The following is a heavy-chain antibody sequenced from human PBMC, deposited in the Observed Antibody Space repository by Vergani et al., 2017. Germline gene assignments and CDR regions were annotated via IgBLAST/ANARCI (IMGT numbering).Heavy chain of an antibody. CDR2: ITYDGSNK. Sequence: QVQLVESAGGVVQPGRSLRLSCAASGFTFSSYAMHWVRQAPGKGLEWVAVITYDGSNKYYADSVKGRFTISRDNTKNTLYLQMNSLSAEDTAVYYCARDGMVVVPAAENWFDPWGQGTLVTVSS. V-gene: IGHV3-30*01. CDR3: ARDGMVVVPAAENWFDP. CDR1: GFTFSSYA. D-gene: IGHD2-2*01. J-gene: IGHJ5*02.